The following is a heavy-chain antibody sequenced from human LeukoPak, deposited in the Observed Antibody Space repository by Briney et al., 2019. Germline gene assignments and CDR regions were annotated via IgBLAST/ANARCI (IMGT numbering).Heavy chain of an antibody. CDR3: ARGIAVAENWFDP. Sequence: SETLSLTCTVSGGSFSSGSYYWSWIRQPPGKGLEWIGYIYYSGSTNYNPSLKSRVTISVDTSKNQFSLKLSSVTAADTAVYYCARGIAVAENWFDPWGQGTLVTVSS. CDR1: GGSFSSGSYY. J-gene: IGHJ5*02. V-gene: IGHV4-61*01. CDR2: IYYSGST. D-gene: IGHD6-19*01.